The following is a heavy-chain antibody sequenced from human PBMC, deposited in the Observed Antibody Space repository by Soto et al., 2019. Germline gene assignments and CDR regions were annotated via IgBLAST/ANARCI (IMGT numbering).Heavy chain of an antibody. D-gene: IGHD5-12*01. V-gene: IGHV4-34*01. CDR1: GGSFSGYY. CDR2: INHSGST. CDR3: ARDLGGYSGYDTLNYFDY. J-gene: IGHJ4*02. Sequence: SETLSLTCAVYGGSFSGYYWSWIRQPPGKGLEWIGEINHSGSTNYNPSLKSRVTISVDTSKNQFSLKLSSVTAADTAVYYCARDLGGYSGYDTLNYFDYWGQGTLVTVSS.